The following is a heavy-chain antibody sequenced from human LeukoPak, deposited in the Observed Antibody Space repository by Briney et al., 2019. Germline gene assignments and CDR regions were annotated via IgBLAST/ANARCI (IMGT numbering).Heavy chain of an antibody. D-gene: IGHD1-14*01. CDR2: IHRSGST. J-gene: IGHJ4*02. CDR3: AREIVGGFNPGAY. V-gene: IGHV4-59*12. CDR1: LDSTTSNF. Sequence: SETLSLTCTVSLDSTTSNFWSWARHPPGQGLEWIGEIHRSGSTNYNPSLQSRVTISIDRSKNQIALELSSVTAADTAVYYCAREIVGGFNPGAYWGQGTLVTVSS.